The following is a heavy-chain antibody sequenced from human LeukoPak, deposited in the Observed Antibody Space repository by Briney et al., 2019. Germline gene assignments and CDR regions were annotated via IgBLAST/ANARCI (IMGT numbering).Heavy chain of an antibody. J-gene: IGHJ4*02. CDR1: GGSVRDSY. V-gene: IGHV4-59*02. CDR2: IYYTGST. D-gene: IGHD1-1*01. CDR3: ASRKLANDY. Sequence: SETLCLTPTISGGSVRDSYWSWIRPTPRKGQEWIGYIYYTGSTPYNPSLKGRVTMSADMSKNQFSLNVNSVTAAVTAVYYCASRKLANDYWGQGTLVTVSS.